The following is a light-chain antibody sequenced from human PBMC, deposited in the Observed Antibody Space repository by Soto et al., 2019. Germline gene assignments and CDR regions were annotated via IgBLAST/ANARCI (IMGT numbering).Light chain of an antibody. CDR2: DAS. J-gene: IGKJ1*01. CDR3: QQYNNWPPAT. CDR1: QTITNH. Sequence: EIVMTQSPATLSVSPGERATLSCRASQTITNHLAWYQQKPGQAPRLLIYDASTRATGVPARFSGSGSGTEFTLNISSLQSEDCAVYYCQQYNNWPPATFGQGTKVEIK. V-gene: IGKV3-15*01.